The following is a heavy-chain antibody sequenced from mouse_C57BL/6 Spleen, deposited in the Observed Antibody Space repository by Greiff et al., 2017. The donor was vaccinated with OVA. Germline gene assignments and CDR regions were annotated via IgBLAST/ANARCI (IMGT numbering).Heavy chain of an antibody. CDR1: GYTFTDYY. J-gene: IGHJ3*01. CDR2: INPNNGGT. V-gene: IGHV1-26*01. CDR3: ARDSNAWFAY. Sequence: EVQLQQSGPELVKPGASVKISCEASGYTFTDYYMNWVKQSHGKSLEWIGDINPNNGGTSYNQKFKGKATLTVDKSSSTAYMELRSLTSEDSAVYYCARDSNAWFAYWGQGTLVTVSA. D-gene: IGHD2-5*01.